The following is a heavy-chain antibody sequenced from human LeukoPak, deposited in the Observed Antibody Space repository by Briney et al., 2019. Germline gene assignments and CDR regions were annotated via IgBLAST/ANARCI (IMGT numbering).Heavy chain of an antibody. J-gene: IGHJ4*02. CDR1: GFTFSSYA. CDR2: ISYDETNK. V-gene: IGHV3-30*04. D-gene: IGHD3-3*01. Sequence: GGSLRLSCAASGFTFSSYAMHWVRQAPGKGLEWVAVISYDETNKYYADSVKGRFTISRDNSKNTLFLQMNSLRAEDTAVYYCANTVGVTSFLAYWGQGTLVTVSS. CDR3: ANTVGVTSFLAY.